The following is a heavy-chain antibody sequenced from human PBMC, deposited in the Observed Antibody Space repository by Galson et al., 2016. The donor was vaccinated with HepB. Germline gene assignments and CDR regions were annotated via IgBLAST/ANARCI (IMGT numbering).Heavy chain of an antibody. D-gene: IGHD7-27*01. V-gene: IGHV6-1*01. CDR2: TYYRSKWHF. Sequence: CAISGDSVSSNSAGWYWIRQSPSRALEGLGRTYYRSKWHFDYAESVKSRITINPDTAKNQFSLQLNSVTPEDTAIYYCARSYLLGRGFGSWGQGTLVTVSS. CDR3: ARSYLLGRGFGS. CDR1: GDSVSSNSAG. J-gene: IGHJ4*02.